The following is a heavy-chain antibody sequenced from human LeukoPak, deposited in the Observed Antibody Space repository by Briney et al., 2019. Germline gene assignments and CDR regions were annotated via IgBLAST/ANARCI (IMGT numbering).Heavy chain of an antibody. J-gene: IGHJ4*02. CDR1: GLTFSSYS. CDR2: ISSSSSYI. Sequence: PGGSLRLSCAASGLTFSSYSMNWVRQAPGKGLEWVSSISSSSSYIYYADPVKGRFTISRDNAENSLYLQMSSLRAEDTAVYYCARRYYGSATYRLPYDYWGQGTLVTVS. CDR3: ARRYYGSATYRLPYDY. V-gene: IGHV3-21*01. D-gene: IGHD3-22*01.